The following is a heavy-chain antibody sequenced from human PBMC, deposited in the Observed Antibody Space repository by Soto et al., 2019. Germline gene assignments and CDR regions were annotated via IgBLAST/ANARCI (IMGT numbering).Heavy chain of an antibody. CDR2: IVVGSGYT. Sequence: ASVKVSCKASGFTFTSPAMQWVRQARGQRLEWIGWIVVGSGYTTYAPNLQERVIMTTDSSTTTVYMELRSLTSGDTAVYYCAREMWTRSGPQNFFDYWGQGALVTVSS. J-gene: IGHJ4*02. CDR1: GFTFTSPA. CDR3: AREMWTRSGPQNFFDY. V-gene: IGHV1-58*02. D-gene: IGHD6-25*01.